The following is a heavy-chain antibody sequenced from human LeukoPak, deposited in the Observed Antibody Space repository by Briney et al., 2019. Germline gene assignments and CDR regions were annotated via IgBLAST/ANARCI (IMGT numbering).Heavy chain of an antibody. CDR1: GFAFSTYA. Sequence: GASLILPCTASGFAFSTYAMTWVRQAPEKGLPLVSTLNTSGRASYYVVSVGGRFTISRDKSKNTLYLQMNSLRADDTAVYYCAKERGSRVYEQFDYWGQGTQVTVSP. CDR2: LNTSGRAS. CDR3: AKERGSRVYEQFDY. J-gene: IGHJ4*02. D-gene: IGHD5/OR15-5a*01. V-gene: IGHV3-23*01.